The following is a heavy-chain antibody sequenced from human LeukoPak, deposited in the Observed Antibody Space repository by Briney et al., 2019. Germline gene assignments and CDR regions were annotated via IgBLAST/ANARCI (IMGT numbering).Heavy chain of an antibody. J-gene: IGHJ4*02. CDR1: GFTFDDYA. Sequence: QPGGSLRLSCAASGFTFDDYAMHWVRQAPGKGLVWVSLISWDGGSTYYADSVKGRFTISRDNSKNSLYLQMNSLRAEDTAVYYCAKGGSYYDYWGQGTLVTVST. CDR2: ISWDGGST. CDR3: AKGGSYYDY. D-gene: IGHD1-26*01. V-gene: IGHV3-43D*03.